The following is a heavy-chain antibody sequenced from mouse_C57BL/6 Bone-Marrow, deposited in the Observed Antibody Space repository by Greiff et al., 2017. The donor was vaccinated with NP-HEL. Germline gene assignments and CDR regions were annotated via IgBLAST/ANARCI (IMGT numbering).Heavy chain of an antibody. V-gene: IGHV1-26*01. D-gene: IGHD1-1*01. CDR3: ARGVGVVAYYYAMDY. CDR2: INPNNGGT. J-gene: IGHJ4*01. Sequence: VQLQQSGPELVKPGASVKISCKASGYTFTDYYMNWVKQSHGKSLEWIGDINPNNGGTSYNQKFKGKATLTVDKSSSTAYMELRSLTSEDSAVYYCARGVGVVAYYYAMDYWGQGTSVTVSS. CDR1: GYTFTDYY.